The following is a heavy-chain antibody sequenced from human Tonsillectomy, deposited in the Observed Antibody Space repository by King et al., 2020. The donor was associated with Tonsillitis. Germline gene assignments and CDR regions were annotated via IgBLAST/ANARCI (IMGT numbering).Heavy chain of an antibody. CDR3: AREQWLDWFDP. J-gene: IGHJ5*02. CDR1: GFTFSSYA. CDR2: ISYDGSNK. D-gene: IGHD6-19*01. Sequence: VQLVESGGGVVQPGRSLRLSCAASGFTFSSYAMHWVRQAPGKGLEWVAVISYDGSNKYYADSVKGRFTISRDNSKNTLYLQMNSLRAEDTAVYYRAREQWLDWFDPWGQGTLVTVSS. V-gene: IGHV3-30*01.